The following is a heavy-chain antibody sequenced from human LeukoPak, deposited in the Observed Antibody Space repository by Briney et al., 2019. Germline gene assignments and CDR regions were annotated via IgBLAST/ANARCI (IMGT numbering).Heavy chain of an antibody. D-gene: IGHD3-10*01. J-gene: IGHJ4*02. V-gene: IGHV4-59*01. CDR3: ARVKAKRISMVRGVIDHFDY. Sequence: TSETLSLTCTVSGGSISSYYWSWIRQPPGKGLEGIGYIYYSGSTNYNPSLKSRVTISVDTSKNQFSLKLSSVTAADTAVYYCARVKAKRISMVRGVIDHFDYWGQGTLVTVSS. CDR1: GGSISSYY. CDR2: IYYSGST.